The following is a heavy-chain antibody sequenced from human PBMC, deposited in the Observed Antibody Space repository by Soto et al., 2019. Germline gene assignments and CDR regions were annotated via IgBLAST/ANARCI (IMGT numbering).Heavy chain of an antibody. D-gene: IGHD1-26*01. J-gene: IGHJ6*02. CDR2: IDWDDDK. CDR3: ARIRGGGASNYYYYGMDX. CDR1: GFSLSTSGMC. Sequence: SGPTLVHPTQTLTLTCTFSGFSLSTSGMCVSWIRHPPVKALEWLALIDWDDDKYYSTSLKTRLTISKDTSKNQVVLTMNNMDPVETATYYCARIRGGGASNYYYYGMDXWGHGTNVTVS. V-gene: IGHV2-70*01.